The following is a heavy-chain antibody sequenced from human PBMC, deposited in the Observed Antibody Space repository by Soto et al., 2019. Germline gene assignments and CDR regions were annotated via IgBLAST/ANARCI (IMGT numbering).Heavy chain of an antibody. CDR2: INHSGST. D-gene: IGHD2-8*01. Sequence: QVQLQQWGAGLLKPSETLSLTCAVYGGSFSGYYWSWIRQPPGKGLEWIGEINHSGSTNYNPSLKSRDTISVDTSKNQFSLKLSSVTAADTAVYYCARGMVLDIWGQGTMVTVSS. CDR3: ARGMVLDI. V-gene: IGHV4-34*01. CDR1: GGSFSGYY. J-gene: IGHJ3*02.